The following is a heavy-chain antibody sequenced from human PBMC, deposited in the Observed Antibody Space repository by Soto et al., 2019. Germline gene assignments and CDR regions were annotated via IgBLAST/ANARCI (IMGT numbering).Heavy chain of an antibody. Sequence: GGSLRLSCAASGFTFSSYWMHWVRQAPGKGLVWVSRINSDRSSISYADSVKGRFTISRDNAKNTLYLQMNSLRAEDTAVYYYASYRTLCFVKVFSYYYGMDVWGQGTTVTVSS. CDR3: ASYRTLCFVKVFSYYYGMDV. J-gene: IGHJ6*02. CDR2: INSDRSSI. CDR1: GFTFSSYW. D-gene: IGHD3-16*02. V-gene: IGHV3-74*01.